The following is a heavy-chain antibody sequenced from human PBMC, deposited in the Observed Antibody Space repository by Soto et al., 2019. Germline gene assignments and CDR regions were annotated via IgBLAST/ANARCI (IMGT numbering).Heavy chain of an antibody. J-gene: IGHJ5*02. CDR1: GFTFSSYS. Sequence: PGGSLRLSCAASGFTFSSYSMNWVRQAPGKGLEWVSYISSSSSTIYYADSVKGRFTISRDNAKNSLYLQMNSLRDEDTAVYYCARDFEDAYYDILTGYYDNWFDPWGQGTLVTVSS. CDR2: ISSSSSTI. V-gene: IGHV3-48*02. CDR3: ARDFEDAYYDILTGYYDNWFDP. D-gene: IGHD3-9*01.